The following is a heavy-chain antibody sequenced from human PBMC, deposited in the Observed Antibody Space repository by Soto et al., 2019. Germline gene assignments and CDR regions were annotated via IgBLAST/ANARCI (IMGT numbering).Heavy chain of an antibody. J-gene: IGHJ4*02. CDR1: GGSISSSSYY. CDR2: IYYSGST. D-gene: IGHD3-10*01. V-gene: IGHV4-39*01. Sequence: QLQLQESGPGLVKPSETLSLTCTVSGGSISSSSYYWGWIRQPPGKGLEWIGSIYYSGSTYYNPSLKSRVTMSVDTSKNQFSLKLSSVTAADTAVYYCARHPLWFGELLYYFDYWGQGTLVTVSS. CDR3: ARHPLWFGELLYYFDY.